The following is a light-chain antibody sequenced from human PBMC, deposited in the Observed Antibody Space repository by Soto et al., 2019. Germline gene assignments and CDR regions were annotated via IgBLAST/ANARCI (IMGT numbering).Light chain of an antibody. CDR2: GAS. Sequence: GERATLSCRASQSVSSSYLAWYQQKPGQAPRPLIYGASSRATGIPDRFSGSGSGTDFTLTISRLEPEDFAVYYCQQYGSSPWTFGQGTKV. J-gene: IGKJ1*01. V-gene: IGKV3-20*01. CDR1: QSVSSSY. CDR3: QQYGSSPWT.